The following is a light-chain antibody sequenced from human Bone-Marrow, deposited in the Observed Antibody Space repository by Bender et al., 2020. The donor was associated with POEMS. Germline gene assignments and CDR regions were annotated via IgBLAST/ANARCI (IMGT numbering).Light chain of an antibody. CDR1: SSNIGAGYD. CDR3: SAWYDSLSGWV. J-gene: IGLJ3*02. CDR2: DST. V-gene: IGLV1-40*01. Sequence: QSVLTQPPSVSGAPGQRVTISCTGSSSNIGAGYDVHWYQQVPGTAPKVVIYDSTSRPSGVPDRFSGSKSGTSASLAISELQSEDEALYYCSAWYDSLSGWVFGGGTKLTVL.